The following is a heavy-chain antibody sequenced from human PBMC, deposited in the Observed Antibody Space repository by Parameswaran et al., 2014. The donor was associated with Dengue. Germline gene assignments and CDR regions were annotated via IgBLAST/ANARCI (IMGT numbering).Heavy chain of an antibody. Sequence: PGKGLEWIGYIYYSGSTNYNPSLKSRVTISVDTSKNQFSLKLSSVTAADTAVYYCARVIPAATYYFDYWGQGTLVTVSS. CDR2: IYYSGST. V-gene: IGHV4-59*13. CDR3: ARVIPAATYYFDY. J-gene: IGHJ4*02. D-gene: IGHD2-2*01.